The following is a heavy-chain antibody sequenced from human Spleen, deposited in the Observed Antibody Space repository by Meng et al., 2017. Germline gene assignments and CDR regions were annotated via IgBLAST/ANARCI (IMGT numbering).Heavy chain of an antibody. CDR3: TRGGSSSSWYPELDY. V-gene: IGHV3-49*03. J-gene: IGHJ4*02. CDR2: IRSKAYGGTT. CDR1: GFTFGDYA. Sequence: GGSLRLSCTASGFTFGDYAMSWFRQAPGKGLEWVGFIRSKAYGGTTEYAASVKGRFTISRDDSKSIAYLQMNSLKTEDTAVYYCTRGGSSSSWYPELDYWGQGTLVTVSS. D-gene: IGHD6-13*01.